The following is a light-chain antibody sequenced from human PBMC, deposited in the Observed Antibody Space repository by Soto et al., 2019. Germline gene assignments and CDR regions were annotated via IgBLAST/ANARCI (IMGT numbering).Light chain of an antibody. CDR1: QSISSY. CDR2: AAS. CDR3: QQSYSTPRYT. J-gene: IGKJ2*01. Sequence: DIQMTQSPSSLSASVGDRVTITCRASQSISSYLNWYQHKPGKAPKLLIYAASSLQSGVPSRFSGSGSGTEFTLTISSLQPEDFATYYCQQSYSTPRYTFGQGTKLEIK. V-gene: IGKV1-39*01.